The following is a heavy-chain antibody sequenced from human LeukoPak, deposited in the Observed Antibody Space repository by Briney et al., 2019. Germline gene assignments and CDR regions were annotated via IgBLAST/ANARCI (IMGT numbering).Heavy chain of an antibody. J-gene: IGHJ4*02. Sequence: PGGSLRLSCAASGFTFSSYSMNWVRQAPGKGLEWVSSIGSSSSYIYYADSVKGRFTISRDNAKNSLYLQMNSLRAEDTAVYYCARVDRRYCSSTSCSRDYWGQGTLVTVSS. CDR1: GFTFSSYS. CDR2: IGSSSSYI. CDR3: ARVDRRYCSSTSCSRDY. D-gene: IGHD2-2*01. V-gene: IGHV3-21*01.